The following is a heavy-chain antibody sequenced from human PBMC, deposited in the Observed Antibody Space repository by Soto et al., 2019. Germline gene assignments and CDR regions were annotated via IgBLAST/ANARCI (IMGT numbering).Heavy chain of an antibody. Sequence: ASETLSLTCTVSGGSISSGGYYWSWIRQHPGKGLEWIGYIYYSGSTYYNPSLKSRVTISVDTSKNQFSLKLSSVTAADTAVYYCARALALSDLNWFDPWGQGTLVTVSS. V-gene: IGHV4-31*03. CDR2: IYYSGST. D-gene: IGHD2-21*02. CDR3: ARALALSDLNWFDP. J-gene: IGHJ5*02. CDR1: GGSISSGGYY.